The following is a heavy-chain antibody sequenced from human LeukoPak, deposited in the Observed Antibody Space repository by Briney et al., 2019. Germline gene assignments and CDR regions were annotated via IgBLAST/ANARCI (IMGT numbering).Heavy chain of an antibody. CDR3: ARDAETTVTTVHFDY. Sequence: SETLSLTCTVSGYSISSGYYWGWIRQPPGKGLEWIGSIYHSGSTYYNPSLKSRVTISVDTSKNQFSLKLSSVTAADTAVYYCARDAETTVTTVHFDYWGQGTPVTVSS. V-gene: IGHV4-38-2*02. CDR1: GYSISSGYY. J-gene: IGHJ4*02. D-gene: IGHD4-17*01. CDR2: IYHSGST.